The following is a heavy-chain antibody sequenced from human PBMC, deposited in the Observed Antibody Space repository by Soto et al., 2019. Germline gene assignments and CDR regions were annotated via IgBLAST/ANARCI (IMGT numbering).Heavy chain of an antibody. CDR2: IYYSGST. CDR3: ARNRAAAGSFSYYYGMDV. CDR1: GGSISSYY. Sequence: SETLSLTCTVSGGSISSYYWSWIRQPPGKGLEWIGYIYYSGSTNYNPSLKSRVTISVDTSKNQFSLKLSSVTAADTAVYYCARNRAAAGSFSYYYGMDVWGQGTTVTVSS. D-gene: IGHD6-13*01. J-gene: IGHJ6*02. V-gene: IGHV4-59*01.